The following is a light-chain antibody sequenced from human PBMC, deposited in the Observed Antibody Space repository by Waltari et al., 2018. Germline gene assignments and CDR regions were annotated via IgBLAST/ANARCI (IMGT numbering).Light chain of an antibody. J-gene: IGLJ3*02. CDR1: SSHTGGNF. Sequence: SVLTQPPSASGTPGQPVPIPCSGSSSHTGGNFFYWYQPLPGMAPPLLLYKNNPRPSGVPDRFSGSKSGTSASLAISGLRSDDEAEYYCAAWDDNLTGPLFGGGTKVTVL. CDR2: KNN. CDR3: AAWDDNLTGPL. V-gene: IGLV1-47*01.